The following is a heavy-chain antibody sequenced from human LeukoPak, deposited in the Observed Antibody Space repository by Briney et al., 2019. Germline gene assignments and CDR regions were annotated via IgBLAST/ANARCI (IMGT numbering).Heavy chain of an antibody. CDR3: ARGAGGDDY. J-gene: IGHJ4*02. Sequence: GGSLRLSCAASGITFSSNAMSWVRQAPGKGLEWVSSIDAAGTNTYYADSVKGRFIASRDNSKETLYLRMDSLRADDTAVYYCARGAGGDDYWGQGTLVTVSS. V-gene: IGHV3-23*01. CDR1: GITFSSNA. D-gene: IGHD2-21*02. CDR2: IDAAGTNT.